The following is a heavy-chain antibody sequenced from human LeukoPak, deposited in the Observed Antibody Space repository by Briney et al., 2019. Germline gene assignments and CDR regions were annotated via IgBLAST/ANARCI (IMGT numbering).Heavy chain of an antibody. D-gene: IGHD3-10*01. V-gene: IGHV4-61*05. CDR2: IYYSGAT. CDR3: ARFGITVVRGGKYYFDY. CDR1: GASISSRSYY. J-gene: IGHJ4*02. Sequence: SETLSLTCTVSGASISSRSYYWAWIRQPPGKGLEWIGHIYYSGATKYNPSLKSRITISVDTSKNQFSLMLSSVTAADTAVYYCARFGITVVRGGKYYFDYWGQGTLVTVSS.